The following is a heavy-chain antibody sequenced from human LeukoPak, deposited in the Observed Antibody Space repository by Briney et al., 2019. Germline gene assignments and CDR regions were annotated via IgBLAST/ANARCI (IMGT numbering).Heavy chain of an antibody. CDR3: ARISPRLTWRK. D-gene: IGHD3-3*01. CDR2: IYTSGRT. CDR1: GGSISSYY. V-gene: IGHV4-4*09. Sequence: SETLSLTCTVSGGSISSYYWSWIRQPPGKGLEWIGYIYTSGRTNYNPSLKSRVTISVDTSKNQFSLKLSSVTAADTAMYYCARISPRLTWRKWGQGTLVTVSS. J-gene: IGHJ4*01.